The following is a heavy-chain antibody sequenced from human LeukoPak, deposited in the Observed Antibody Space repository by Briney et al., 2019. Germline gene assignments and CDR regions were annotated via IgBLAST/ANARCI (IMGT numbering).Heavy chain of an antibody. Sequence: SETLSLTCAVYGGSFSGYYWSWIRQPPGKGLEWIGEINHSGSTNYNPSLKSRVTISVDTSKNQFSLKLSSVTAADTAVYYCARGGYNSRRDNWFDPWGQGTLVTVSS. J-gene: IGHJ5*02. CDR2: INHSGST. CDR1: GGSFSGYY. D-gene: IGHD5-12*01. CDR3: ARGGYNSRRDNWFDP. V-gene: IGHV4-34*01.